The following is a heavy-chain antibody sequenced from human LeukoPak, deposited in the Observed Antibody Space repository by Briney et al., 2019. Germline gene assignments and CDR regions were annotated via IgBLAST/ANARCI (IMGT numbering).Heavy chain of an antibody. CDR1: GFTFSSYW. D-gene: IGHD3-10*01. V-gene: IGHV3-74*01. CDR2: INSDESIT. CDR3: LQFAY. Sequence: PGGSLRLSCAASGFTFSSYWMHWVRQAPGKGLVWVSRINSDESITTYADSVKGRFTISRDNAKNTVYLQMNSLRVEDTAVYYCLQFAYWGQGTLVTVSS. J-gene: IGHJ4*02.